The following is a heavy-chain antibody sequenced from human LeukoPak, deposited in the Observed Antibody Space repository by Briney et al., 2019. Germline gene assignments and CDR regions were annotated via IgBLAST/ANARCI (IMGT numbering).Heavy chain of an antibody. Sequence: AGGSLRLSCAASGFTFSSYAMSWVRQAPGKGLEWVSGISTSGGSTSYADSVKGRFTISRDNPRNTVYMQMNSLRDEDTAVYYCAIMHRYYDGSGYWVQWGQGTLVTVSS. CDR1: GFTFSSYA. CDR3: AIMHRYYDGSGYWVQ. V-gene: IGHV3-23*01. J-gene: IGHJ4*02. CDR2: ISTSGGST. D-gene: IGHD3-22*01.